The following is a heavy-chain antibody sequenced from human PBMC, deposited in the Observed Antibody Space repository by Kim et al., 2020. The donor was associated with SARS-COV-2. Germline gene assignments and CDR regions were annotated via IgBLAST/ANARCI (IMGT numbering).Heavy chain of an antibody. CDR1: GFTFSSYE. V-gene: IGHV3-48*03. Sequence: GGSLRLSCAASGFTFSSYEMNWVRQAPGKGLEWVSYISSSGSTIYYADSVKGRFTISRDNAKNSLYLQMNSLRAEDTAVYYCARGEYVAGPGKYYCYGMDVWGQGTTVTVSS. J-gene: IGHJ6*02. D-gene: IGHD6-19*01. CDR3: ARGEYVAGPGKYYCYGMDV. CDR2: ISSSGSTI.